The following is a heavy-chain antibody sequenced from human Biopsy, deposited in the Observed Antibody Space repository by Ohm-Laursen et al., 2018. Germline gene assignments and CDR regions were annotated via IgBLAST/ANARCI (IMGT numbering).Heavy chain of an antibody. Sequence: LDTLSLTCPVYGGSLSGYYWNWIRQSPGKGLEWTGEINHRGFTSNNPSLKSRVTISVDTSKNQFSLKLGSVTAADTAVYYCAKNLAVSSYALDIWGQGTMVTVSS. V-gene: IGHV4-34*01. D-gene: IGHD2/OR15-2a*01. CDR3: AKNLAVSSYALDI. CDR2: INHRGFT. CDR1: GGSLSGYY. J-gene: IGHJ3*02.